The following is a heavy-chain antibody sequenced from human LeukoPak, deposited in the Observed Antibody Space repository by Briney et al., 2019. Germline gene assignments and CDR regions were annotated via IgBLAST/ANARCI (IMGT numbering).Heavy chain of an antibody. Sequence: ASVKVSCKASGYTFTGYYMHWVRQAPGQGLEWMGWINPNSGGANYAQKFQGRVTMTRDTSISTAYMELSRLRSDDTAVYYCARVLYDFWSGYSFKGMDVWGQGTTVTVSS. CDR2: INPNSGGA. D-gene: IGHD3-3*01. CDR1: GYTFTGYY. J-gene: IGHJ6*02. CDR3: ARVLYDFWSGYSFKGMDV. V-gene: IGHV1-2*02.